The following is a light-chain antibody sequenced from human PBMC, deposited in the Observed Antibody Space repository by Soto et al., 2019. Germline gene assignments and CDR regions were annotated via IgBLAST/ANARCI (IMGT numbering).Light chain of an antibody. V-gene: IGLV2-14*01. CDR1: GRDIGAYDY. CDR3: SSYTTSYFYV. CDR2: GVK. J-gene: IGLJ1*01. Sequence: QSVLTQPPSASGTPGQRVTISCSGSGRDIGAYDYVSWYQQHPGKAPKLLIYGVKNRPSGVSYRFSASKSAFTASLTISGLQAEDEAHYYCSSYTTSYFYVFGPGTKVTVL.